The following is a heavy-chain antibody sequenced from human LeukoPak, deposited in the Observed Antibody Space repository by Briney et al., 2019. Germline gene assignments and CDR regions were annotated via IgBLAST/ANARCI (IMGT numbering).Heavy chain of an antibody. CDR3: ARDDNWNGNPFHL. CDR1: GFTFSFYM. D-gene: IGHD1-20*01. CDR2: ISTSSSHI. J-gene: IGHJ4*02. Sequence: PGGSLILPCTASGFTFSFYMMNWVRQAPGKGLEWVSSISTSSSHIYYADSLKGRFTVSRDNAKNSLYLQMNNLRAEDTAVYYCARDDNWNGNPFHLWAPGTLVTVSS. V-gene: IGHV3-21*01.